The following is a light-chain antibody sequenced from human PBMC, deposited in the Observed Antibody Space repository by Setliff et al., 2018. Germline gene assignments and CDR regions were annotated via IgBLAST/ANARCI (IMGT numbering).Light chain of an antibody. CDR2: DVN. V-gene: IGLV2-14*03. CDR1: SSDIGGSDY. Sequence: QSVLAQPASVSGSPGQSITISCTGTSSDIGGSDYVSWYQQHPGTAPKRMILDVNERPSGVSSRFSGSKSGNAASLTISGLQAEDEAIYYCASYSRTTTFVFAPGTKVTVL. J-gene: IGLJ1*01. CDR3: ASYSRTTTFV.